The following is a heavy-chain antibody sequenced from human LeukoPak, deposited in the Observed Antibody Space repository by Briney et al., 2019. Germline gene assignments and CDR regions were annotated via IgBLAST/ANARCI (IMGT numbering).Heavy chain of an antibody. CDR2: IYRGGGT. CDR1: GFTVSRNY. D-gene: IGHD2-8*01. V-gene: IGHV3-66*01. CDR3: ARGVSYTQAGYFHVMDV. J-gene: IGHJ6*02. Sequence: GGSLRLSCAASGFTVSRNYMSWVRQAPGRGLEWVCLIYRGGGTNYAASVEGRFTISRDNAKNSLYLQMNSLRAEDTAVYYCARGVSYTQAGYFHVMDVGGEGTTVTVP.